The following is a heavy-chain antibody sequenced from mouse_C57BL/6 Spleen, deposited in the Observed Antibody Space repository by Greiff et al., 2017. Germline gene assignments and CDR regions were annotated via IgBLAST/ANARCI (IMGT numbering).Heavy chain of an antibody. D-gene: IGHD1-1*01. CDR2: IYPSDSET. CDR3: ARSSGSSLYYYAMDF. Sequence: QVQLQQPGAELVRPGSSVKLSCKASGYTFTSYWMDWVKQRPGQGLEWIGNIYPSDSETHYNQKFKDKATLTVDKSSSTAYMQLSSLTSEDSAVYCCARSSGSSLYYYAMDFWGRGTSDTVS. V-gene: IGHV1-61*01. J-gene: IGHJ4*01. CDR1: GYTFTSYW.